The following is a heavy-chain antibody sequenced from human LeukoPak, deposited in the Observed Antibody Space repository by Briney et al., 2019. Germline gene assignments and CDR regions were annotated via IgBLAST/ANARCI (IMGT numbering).Heavy chain of an antibody. CDR3: ARDKGTMVRGEIDY. Sequence: PSETLSLTCAVSGGSISSSNWWSWVRQPPGKGLEWIGEIYHSGSTNYNPSLRSRVTISVDKSKNQFSLKLSSVTAADTAVYYCARDKGTMVRGEIDYWGQGTLVTVSS. CDR1: GGSISSSNW. D-gene: IGHD3-10*01. V-gene: IGHV4-4*02. J-gene: IGHJ4*02. CDR2: IYHSGST.